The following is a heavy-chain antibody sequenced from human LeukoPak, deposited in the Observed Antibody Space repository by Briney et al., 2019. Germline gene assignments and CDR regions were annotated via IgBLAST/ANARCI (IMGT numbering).Heavy chain of an antibody. Sequence: SETLSLTCISGGSISSSSYYWGWIRQPPGKGLEWIGSIYYSGSTYYNPSLKSRVTISVDTSKNQFSLKLSSVTAADTAVYYCARGRTFDNWGQGTLVTVSS. J-gene: IGHJ4*02. CDR1: GGSISSSSYY. V-gene: IGHV4-39*07. CDR2: IYYSGST. CDR3: ARGRTFDN.